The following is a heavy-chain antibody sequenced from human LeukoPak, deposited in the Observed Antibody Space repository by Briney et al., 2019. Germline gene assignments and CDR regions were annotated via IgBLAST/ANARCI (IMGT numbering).Heavy chain of an antibody. CDR3: ARIIAAHYGMDV. D-gene: IGHD2-15*01. V-gene: IGHV4-39*01. CDR2: IYYSGST. J-gene: IGHJ6*02. CDR1: GGSISSSSYY. Sequence: SETLSLTCTVSGGSISSSSYYWGWIRQPPGKGLEWIGSIYYSGSTYYNPSLKSRVTISVDTSKSQFSLKLSSVTAADTAVYYCARIIAAHYGMDVWGQGTTVTVSS.